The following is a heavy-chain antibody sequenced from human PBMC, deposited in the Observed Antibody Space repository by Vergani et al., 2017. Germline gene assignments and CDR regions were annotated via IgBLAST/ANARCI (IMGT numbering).Heavy chain of an antibody. J-gene: IGHJ5*02. CDR3: ARVGIAAAGTPWFDP. V-gene: IGHV4-4*02. D-gene: IGHD6-13*01. CDR2: IYNSGRT. Sequence: QVQLQESGPGLVKPSGTLSLTCAVSGGSISSTNWWSWVRQPPGKGLEWIGEIYNSGRTNYNPSLKSRVTMLVDKSKNQFFLKLNSVTAADTAVYFCARVGIAAAGTPWFDPGGQGTLVTVSS. CDR1: GGSISSTNW.